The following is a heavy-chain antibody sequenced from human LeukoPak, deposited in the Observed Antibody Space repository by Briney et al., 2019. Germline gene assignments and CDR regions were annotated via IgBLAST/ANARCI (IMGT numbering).Heavy chain of an antibody. J-gene: IGHJ5*02. CDR2: ISSSSSTI. CDR3: AREVRQQFDP. D-gene: IGHD3-10*01. Sequence: GGSLRLSCAASGFTFSSYSMNWVRQAPGKGLEWVSYISSSSSTIYYADSVKGRFTISRDNAKNSLYLQMNSLRAEDTAVYYCAREVRQQFDPWGQGTLVTVSS. V-gene: IGHV3-48*01. CDR1: GFTFSSYS.